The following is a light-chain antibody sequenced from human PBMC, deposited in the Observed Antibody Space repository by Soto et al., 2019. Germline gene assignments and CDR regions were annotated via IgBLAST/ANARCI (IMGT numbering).Light chain of an antibody. Sequence: DIQMTQSPSSLSASVGDTVTITCRASQNIDSDLNWYQQKPGRAPKLLIYAASSLQSGVPSRVSGSGSVTDFTLTITSLQPEDVATYYCQQGYGAPPYTFGQRTKLEL. CDR1: QNIDSD. V-gene: IGKV1-39*01. CDR2: AAS. J-gene: IGKJ2*01. CDR3: QQGYGAPPYT.